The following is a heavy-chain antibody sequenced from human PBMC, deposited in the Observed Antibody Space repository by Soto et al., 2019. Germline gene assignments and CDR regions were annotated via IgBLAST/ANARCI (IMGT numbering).Heavy chain of an antibody. CDR3: ARGQGAAAGHSNCEY. V-gene: IGHV4-30-2*01. D-gene: IGHD6-13*01. J-gene: IGHJ4*02. CDR2: IYDSGNT. CDR1: GGSISGTTYS. Sequence: QLQLQESGSGLVKPSQTLSLTCAVSGGSISGTTYSWSWIRQPPGKGLEWIGYIYDSGNTYYNPSLKSQFSISVDRSKNQFSLKLSSVTAADTAVYYCARGQGAAAGHSNCEYWGQGALVTVSS.